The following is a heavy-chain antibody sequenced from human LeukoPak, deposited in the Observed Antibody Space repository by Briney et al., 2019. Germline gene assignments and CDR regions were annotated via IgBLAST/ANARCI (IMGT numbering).Heavy chain of an antibody. CDR3: AKDRPNYYGSNGHYYRRDGDY. Sequence: PSETLSLTCAVSGYSISSGYYWGWIRQPPGKGLEWIGSIYHSGSTYYNPSLKSRVTISVDTSKNQFSLKLSSVTAADTAVYFCAKDRPNYYGSNGHYYRRDGDYWGQGTLVTVSS. V-gene: IGHV4-38-2*02. CDR2: IYHSGST. CDR1: GYSISSGYY. D-gene: IGHD3-22*01. J-gene: IGHJ4*02.